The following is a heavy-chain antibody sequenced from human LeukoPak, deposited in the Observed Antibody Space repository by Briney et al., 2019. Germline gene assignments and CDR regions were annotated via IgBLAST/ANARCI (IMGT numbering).Heavy chain of an antibody. Sequence: GGSLRLSCAASGFIFGDYGMQWVRQAPGKGLEWVSFIRYDGSNKYYPDSVKGRFTISRDNAKNTLYLQMNSLRVEDTAVYYCVCLGLGGLSLDWGQGTLVTVSS. CDR3: VCLGLGGLSLD. J-gene: IGHJ4*02. CDR2: IRYDGSNK. D-gene: IGHD3-16*01. CDR1: GFIFGDYG. V-gene: IGHV3-30*02.